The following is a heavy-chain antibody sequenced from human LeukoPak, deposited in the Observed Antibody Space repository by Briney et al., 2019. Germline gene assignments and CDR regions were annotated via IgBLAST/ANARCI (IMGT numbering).Heavy chain of an antibody. CDR2: ISSSGSTI. J-gene: IGHJ3*02. CDR1: GFTLSSYE. Sequence: GGSLRLSCAASGFTLSSYEMNWVRQAPGKGLEWVSYISSSGSTIYYADSVKGRFTISRDNAKNSLYLQMNSLRAEDTAVYYCARDQGELLHLQDAFDIWGQGTMVTVSS. V-gene: IGHV3-48*03. D-gene: IGHD1-26*01. CDR3: ARDQGELLHLQDAFDI.